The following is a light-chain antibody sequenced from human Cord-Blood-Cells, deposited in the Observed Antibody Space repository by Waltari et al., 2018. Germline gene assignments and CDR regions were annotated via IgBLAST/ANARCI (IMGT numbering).Light chain of an antibody. CDR2: GAS. V-gene: IGKV3-20*01. J-gene: IGKJ4*01. CDR3: QQYGSSPPLT. Sequence: EIVLTQSPGTLSLSPGERATLSCRASQSVSSSYLAWYQQKPGQAPRLLIYGASSRATGIPDRFSCSWSGTDFTLTISILEPEDFAVYYCQQYGSSPPLTFGGGTKVEIK. CDR1: QSVSSSY.